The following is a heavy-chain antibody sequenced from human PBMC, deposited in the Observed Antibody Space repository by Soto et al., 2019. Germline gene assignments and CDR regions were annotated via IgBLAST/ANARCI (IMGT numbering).Heavy chain of an antibody. D-gene: IGHD6-13*01. CDR1: GFTFSRHW. J-gene: IGHJ4*02. CDR3: ARTRDSSADFDC. Sequence: PGGSLGLSCAAYGFTFSRHWMTWVRQAPGKGLEGVANIKQEGSDKYYVDSVKGRFTISSDNAKNSLYLQLNSLRAEDTAVYYCARTRDSSADFDCWGQGTMVTVSS. V-gene: IGHV3-7*01. CDR2: IKQEGSDK.